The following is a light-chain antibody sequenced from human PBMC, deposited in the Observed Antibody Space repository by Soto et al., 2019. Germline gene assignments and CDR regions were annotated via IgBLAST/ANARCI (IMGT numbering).Light chain of an antibody. CDR2: INYDGTH. V-gene: IGLV4-69*01. CDR1: SGYSTYA. Sequence: QPLLTQSPSASASLGASGKLTCTLSSGYSTYAIAWHQQQSEKGPRFLMKINYDGTHSKGDGFFDRFSGSSSGAERHLTISSLQSEDEADYYCQSLGTGIQVFGGGTKLTVL. J-gene: IGLJ3*02. CDR3: QSLGTGIQV.